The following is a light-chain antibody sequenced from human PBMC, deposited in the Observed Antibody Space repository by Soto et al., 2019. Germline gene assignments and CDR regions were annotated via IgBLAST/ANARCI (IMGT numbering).Light chain of an antibody. CDR1: SIDVDDY. J-gene: IGLJ1*01. V-gene: IGLV2-11*01. Sequence: QSALTQPRSVSGSPGQSVTISCSGTSIDVDDYVSWYQQHPGKAPKVIIYDVTERPSGVPDRFSGSKSGNAASLTVSGLQAEDEADYYCCAHVGSSTYVFGSGTKVTV. CDR3: CAHVGSSTYV. CDR2: DVT.